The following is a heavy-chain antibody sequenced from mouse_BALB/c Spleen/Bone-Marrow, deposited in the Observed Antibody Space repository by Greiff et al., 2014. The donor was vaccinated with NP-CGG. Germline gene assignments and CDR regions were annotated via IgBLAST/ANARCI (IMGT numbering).Heavy chain of an antibody. CDR3: ARNGYYSWMTY. D-gene: IGHD2-3*01. CDR1: GFDFSGYW. CDR2: INPDSRTI. Sequence: SGGGLVQPGGSLKLSCAASGFDFSGYWMTWVRQAPGKGLEWIGEINPDSRTINYKPSLKEKFIMSRDNAKNTLYLQMSKVRSEDTALYYCARNGYYSWMTYWGQGTLVTVSA. V-gene: IGHV4-1*02. J-gene: IGHJ3*01.